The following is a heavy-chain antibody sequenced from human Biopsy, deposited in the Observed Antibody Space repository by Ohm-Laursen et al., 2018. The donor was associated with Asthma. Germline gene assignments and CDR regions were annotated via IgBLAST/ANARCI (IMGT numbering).Heavy chain of an antibody. Sequence: SVKVSCKPLGGTFNTYVIGWARQAPGQGLEWMSGINSVFGTTTYPQKFQDRVTITADDSTSTVYMELSSLRSEDTAVYYCARKAGSCISRTCYSLDFWGQGTLVTVSS. CDR2: INSVFGTT. J-gene: IGHJ4*02. V-gene: IGHV1-69*13. CDR1: GGTFNTYV. CDR3: ARKAGSCISRTCYSLDF. D-gene: IGHD2-2*01.